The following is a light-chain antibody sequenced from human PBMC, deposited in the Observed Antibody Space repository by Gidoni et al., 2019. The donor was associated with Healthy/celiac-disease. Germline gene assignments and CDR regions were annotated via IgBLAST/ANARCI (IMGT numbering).Light chain of an antibody. CDR2: RNN. CDR1: SSNIGSNY. Sequence: QSVLTQPPSASGTPGQRVTISCSGSSSNIGSNYGYWYQQLPGTAPKLLIYRNNQRPSGVPDRFSGSKSGTSASLAISGLRSEDEADYYCAAWDDSLSVYWVFGGGTKLTVL. V-gene: IGLV1-47*01. CDR3: AAWDDSLSVYWV. J-gene: IGLJ3*02.